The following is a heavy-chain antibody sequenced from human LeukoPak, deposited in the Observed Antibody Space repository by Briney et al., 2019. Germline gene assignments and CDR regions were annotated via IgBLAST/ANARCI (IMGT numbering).Heavy chain of an antibody. V-gene: IGHV4-38-2*02. D-gene: IGHD3-10*01. CDR3: ARGLWFGDENPPYFDY. J-gene: IGHJ4*02. CDR2: IYRSGST. CDR1: GYSINSGYY. Sequence: ASETLSLTCTVSGYSINSGYYWVWIRQPPGKGLEWIGSIYRSGSTNYNPSLKSRVTISVDTSRNQFSLKLSSVTAADTAVYYCARGLWFGDENPPYFDYWGQGILVTVSS.